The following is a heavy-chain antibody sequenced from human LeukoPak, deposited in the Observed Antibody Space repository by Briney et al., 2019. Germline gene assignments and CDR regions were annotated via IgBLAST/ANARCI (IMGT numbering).Heavy chain of an antibody. CDR3: ARDFAVGYIAVAGTGWFDP. CDR2: ISSSSSYV. Sequence: GGSLRLSCAASGFTFSSYSMNWVRQAPGKGLEWVSSISSSSSYVYYADSVKGRFTISRDNAKNSLYLQMNSLRAEDTAVYYCARDFAVGYIAVAGTGWFDPWGQGTLVTVSS. J-gene: IGHJ5*02. D-gene: IGHD6-13*01. CDR1: GFTFSSYS. V-gene: IGHV3-21*01.